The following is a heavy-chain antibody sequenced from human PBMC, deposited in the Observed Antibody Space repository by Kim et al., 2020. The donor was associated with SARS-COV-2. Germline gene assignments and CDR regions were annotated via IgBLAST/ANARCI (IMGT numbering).Heavy chain of an antibody. CDR1: GYTFTSYS. V-gene: IGHV1-18*04. CDR2: ISAYNGNT. CDR3: ASSPLLWFGELNPYYYGMDV. Sequence: ASVKVSCKASGYTFTSYSISWVRQAPGQGLEWMGWISAYNGNTNYAQKLQGRVTMTTDTSTSTAYMELRSLRSDDTAVYYCASSPLLWFGELNPYYYGMDVWGQGTTVTVSS. D-gene: IGHD3-10*01. J-gene: IGHJ6*02.